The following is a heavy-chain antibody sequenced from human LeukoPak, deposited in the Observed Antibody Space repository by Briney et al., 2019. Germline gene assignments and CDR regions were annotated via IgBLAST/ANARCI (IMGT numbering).Heavy chain of an antibody. J-gene: IGHJ3*02. Sequence: GGSLRPSCAASGFTFSNAWMSWVRQAPGKGLEWVGRIKSITDGGTTDYAAPVKGRFTISRDDSKNTLYLQMNSLKTEDTAVYYCTRNYDTLTGYYRRSDAFDIWGQGTMVTVSS. CDR2: IKSITDGGTT. CDR1: GFTFSNAW. V-gene: IGHV3-15*01. CDR3: TRNYDTLTGYYRRSDAFDI. D-gene: IGHD3-9*01.